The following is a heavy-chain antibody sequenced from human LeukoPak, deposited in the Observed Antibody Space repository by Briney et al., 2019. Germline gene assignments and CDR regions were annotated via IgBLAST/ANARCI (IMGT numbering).Heavy chain of an antibody. V-gene: IGHV4-59*11. CDR3: ARLLNNDNAGDPDTFDM. CDR2: IYYTGTT. J-gene: IGHJ3*02. D-gene: IGHD2-21*02. CDR1: SGSISSHY. Sequence: PSETLSLTCTVSSGSISSHYWSWIRQSPERGREGIGFIYYTGTTRYNPSLRGRVTMSVDSSRNHFSLKLTSMTAADTALYYCARLLNNDNAGDPDTFDMWGQGTMVTVSS.